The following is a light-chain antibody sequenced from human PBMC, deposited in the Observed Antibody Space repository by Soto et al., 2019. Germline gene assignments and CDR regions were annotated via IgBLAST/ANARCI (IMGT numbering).Light chain of an antibody. J-gene: IGKJ1*01. CDR1: QSISSY. Sequence: DIQITHSPSSLSASVGDRVTITCRSSQSISSYLNWYQQKPGKAPKLLIYAASSLQSGVPSRFSGSGSGTDFTLTISSLQPEDFATYYCQQSYSTPHRLGQGTKVDIK. V-gene: IGKV1-39*01. CDR2: AAS. CDR3: QQSYSTPHR.